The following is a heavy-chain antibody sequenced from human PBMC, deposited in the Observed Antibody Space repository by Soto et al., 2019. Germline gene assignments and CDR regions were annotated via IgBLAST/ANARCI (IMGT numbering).Heavy chain of an antibody. D-gene: IGHD2-21*01. V-gene: IGHV4-31*03. J-gene: IGHJ6*02. CDR3: AASCVGCGGFNYYGMDV. CDR1: GGSISSGGYY. CDR2: IYYSGTT. Sequence: QVQLQESGPGLVKPSQTLSLTCTVSGGSISSGGYYWNWIRQQPGKGLEWIGYIYYSGTTYYNPSPKSRVTISVDTSKNQFSLKLSSVTAADTAVYYCAASCVGCGGFNYYGMDVWGQGTTVTVSS.